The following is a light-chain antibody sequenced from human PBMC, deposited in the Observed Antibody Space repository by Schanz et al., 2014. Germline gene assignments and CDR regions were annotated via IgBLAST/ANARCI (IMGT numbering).Light chain of an antibody. V-gene: IGLV1-40*01. Sequence: QSVLTQPPSVSGAPGQRVTISCTGSSSNIGAGYDVRWYKQLPGTAPKLLIYGDSNRPSGVPDRFSGSKSGSSASLAITGLQGDEEAYYYCQSYDSSLSEWVFGGGTKLPVL. J-gene: IGLJ3*02. CDR2: GDS. CDR3: QSYDSSLSEWV. CDR1: SSNIGAGYD.